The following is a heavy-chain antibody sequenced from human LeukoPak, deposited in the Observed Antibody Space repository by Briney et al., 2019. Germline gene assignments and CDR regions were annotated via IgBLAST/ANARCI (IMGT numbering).Heavy chain of an antibody. CDR3: AREAGGYDSSGYPNWFDP. CDR1: GYTFTGYY. J-gene: IGHJ5*02. CDR2: INPNSGGT. Sequence: ASVKVSCKASGYTFTGYYMHWVRQALGQRLEWMGWINPNSGGTNYAQKFQGRVTMTRDTAISTAYMELSRLRSDDTAVYYCAREAGGYDSSGYPNWFDPWGQGTLVTVSS. D-gene: IGHD3-22*01. V-gene: IGHV1-2*02.